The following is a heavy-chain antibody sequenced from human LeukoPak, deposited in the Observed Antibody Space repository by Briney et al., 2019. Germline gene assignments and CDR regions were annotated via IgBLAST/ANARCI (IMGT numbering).Heavy chain of an antibody. V-gene: IGHV3-23*01. Sequence: GGSLRLSCAASGFTFSSYAMSWVRQAPGKGLEWVAGISGSGGSTYYADSVKGRFTISRDNSKNTLYLQMNSLRAEDTAVYYCAKDGHDSGYLYYFDYWGQRTLVTVSS. CDR3: AKDGHDSGYLYYFDY. CDR2: ISGSGGST. CDR1: GFTFSSYA. D-gene: IGHD3-22*01. J-gene: IGHJ4*02.